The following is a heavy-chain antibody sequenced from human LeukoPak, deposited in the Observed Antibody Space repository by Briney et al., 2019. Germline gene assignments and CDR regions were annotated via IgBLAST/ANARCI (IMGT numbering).Heavy chain of an antibody. D-gene: IGHD5-12*01. CDR3: AKGSPSGYEYFDY. V-gene: IGHV3-9*03. CDR1: GFTFDDYA. J-gene: IGHJ4*02. Sequence: GGSLRLSCAASGFTFDDYAMHWVRQAPGKGLEWVSGISWNSGNIGYADSVKGRFTISRDNAKNSLYLQMNSLRAADMALYYCAKGSPSGYEYFDYWGQGTLVTVSS. CDR2: ISWNSGNI.